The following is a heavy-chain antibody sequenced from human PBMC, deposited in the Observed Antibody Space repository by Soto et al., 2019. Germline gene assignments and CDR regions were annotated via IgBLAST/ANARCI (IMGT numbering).Heavy chain of an antibody. D-gene: IGHD3-16*01. Sequence: EVQLVESGGGLVQPGRSLRLSCSASGFTFEDHAMHWVRQAPGKGLEWVSSITWNSDNIGYADSVKGRFTISRDNGKNSLCLQMDTLRAEDTALYYCAKDRGSSSAGIDYWGQGSLVTVSS. CDR1: GFTFEDHA. CDR2: ITWNSDNI. V-gene: IGHV3-9*01. CDR3: AKDRGSSSAGIDY. J-gene: IGHJ4*02.